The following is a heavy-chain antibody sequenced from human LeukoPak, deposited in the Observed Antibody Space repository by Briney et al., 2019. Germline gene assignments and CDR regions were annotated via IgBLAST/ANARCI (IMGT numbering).Heavy chain of an antibody. V-gene: IGHV3-23*01. D-gene: IGHD6-13*01. CDR3: TKNQILDDSGSWYAF. J-gene: IGHJ4*02. CDR2: ISDGGGRT. CDR1: GFTFSTNA. Sequence: GGPLRLSCGASGFTFSTNAMSWVRQAPGKGLEWVSSISDGGGRTFYAESVKGRFTVSRDNSKNTLYLRMNSLRAEDTAIYYCTKNQILDDSGSWYAFWGQGTLVTVSS.